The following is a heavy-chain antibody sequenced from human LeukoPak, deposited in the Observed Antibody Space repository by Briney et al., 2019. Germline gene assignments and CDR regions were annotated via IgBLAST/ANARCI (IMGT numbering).Heavy chain of an antibody. Sequence: SETLSLTCAVYGGSFSGYYWSWIRQPPGKGLEWIGEINHSGSTNYNPSLKSRVTISVDTSKNQFSLTLSSVTAADTAVYYCARGRVLWFGEQKVWFDPWGQGTLVTVSS. CDR2: INHSGST. J-gene: IGHJ5*02. CDR1: GGSFSGYY. V-gene: IGHV4-34*01. CDR3: ARGRVLWFGEQKVWFDP. D-gene: IGHD3-10*01.